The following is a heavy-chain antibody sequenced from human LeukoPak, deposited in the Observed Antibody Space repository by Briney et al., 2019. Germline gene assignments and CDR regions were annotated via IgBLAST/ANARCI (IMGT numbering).Heavy chain of an antibody. CDR3: ARDSDSCTGGSCSFDY. CDR1: GFTFSNYW. D-gene: IGHD2-8*02. V-gene: IGHV3-74*01. J-gene: IGHJ4*02. Sequence: GGSLRLSCAASGFTFSNYWMHWVRQAPGKGRVGVSRINSDGRSRSYADSVKGRFTISRDNAKNTLYLQMNSLRAEDTAVYYCARDSDSCTGGSCSFDYWGQGTLVTVSS. CDR2: INSDGRSR.